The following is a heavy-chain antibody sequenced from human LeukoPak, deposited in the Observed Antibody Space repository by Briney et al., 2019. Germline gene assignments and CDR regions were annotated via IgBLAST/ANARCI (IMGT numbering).Heavy chain of an antibody. CDR1: GGSLSSYY. J-gene: IGHJ4*02. CDR2: IYYSGST. CDR3: AGEGDYFRYFDY. Sequence: SETLSLTCTVSGGSLSSYYWSWIRQPPGKGLEWIGYIYYSGSTNYNPSLKSRVTISVDTSKNQFSLKLSSVTAADTAVYYCAGEGDYFRYFDYWGQGTLVTVSS. V-gene: IGHV4-59*08. D-gene: IGHD4-17*01.